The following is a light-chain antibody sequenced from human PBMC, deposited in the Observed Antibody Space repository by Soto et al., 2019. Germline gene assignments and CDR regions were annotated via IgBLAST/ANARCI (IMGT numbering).Light chain of an antibody. J-gene: IGLJ2*01. CDR2: DVS. CDR1: SSDVGGYNY. V-gene: IGLV2-14*01. Sequence: QSALTQPASVSGSPGQSITISCTGTSSDVGGYNYVSWYQQHPGKAPKLMIYDVSNRPSGVSNRFSGSKSGNTAPLTISGLQAEDEAEYYCSSYTSSSTLVFGGGTKLTVL. CDR3: SSYTSSSTLV.